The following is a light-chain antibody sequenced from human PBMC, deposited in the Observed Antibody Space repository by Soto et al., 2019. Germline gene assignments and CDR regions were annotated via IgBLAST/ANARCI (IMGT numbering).Light chain of an antibody. Sequence: DIQMTQSPSSLSVSVGDRVTITCRASETINTWLALYQQKPGKAPKILIYDASKLERGVPSRLSGSGSGAEFTLTISSLQPDDLATYYCQQYSSYPLTFGGGTKVE. J-gene: IGKJ4*01. CDR1: ETINTW. V-gene: IGKV1-5*01. CDR2: DAS. CDR3: QQYSSYPLT.